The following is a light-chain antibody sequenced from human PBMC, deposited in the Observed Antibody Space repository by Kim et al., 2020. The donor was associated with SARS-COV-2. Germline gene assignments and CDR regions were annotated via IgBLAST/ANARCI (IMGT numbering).Light chain of an antibody. Sequence: GQSITIPCPGTSSDVGGYTYVSWYQQHPGKAPKLMIYDVSSRPSGVSNRFSGSKSGNTASLTISGLQADDEADYYCSSYTSSSTLNFGTGTKVTVL. CDR3: SSYTSSSTLN. CDR1: SSDVGGYTY. CDR2: DVS. J-gene: IGLJ1*01. V-gene: IGLV2-14*03.